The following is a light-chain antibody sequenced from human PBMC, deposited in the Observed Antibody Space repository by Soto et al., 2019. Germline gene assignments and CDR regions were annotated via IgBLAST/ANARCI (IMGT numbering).Light chain of an antibody. Sequence: EIVLTQSPRTLSLSPGERATLSCRASQSVSRSYLAWYQQKPGQAPRLLMYGASNRASGIPDRFSGSGSGTDFTLTISRLEPEDFAVYYWQQYGTSPRTFGQGTKVDIK. CDR2: GAS. J-gene: IGKJ1*01. V-gene: IGKV3-20*01. CDR1: QSVSRSY. CDR3: QQYGTSPRT.